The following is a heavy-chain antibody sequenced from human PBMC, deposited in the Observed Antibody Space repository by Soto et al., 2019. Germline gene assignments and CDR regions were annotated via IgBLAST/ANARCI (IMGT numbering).Heavy chain of an antibody. J-gene: IGHJ6*02. CDR1: GGSISSGGYY. D-gene: IGHD3-10*01. CDR3: ARDRGTTRTQYYYGMDV. Sequence: PSETLSLTCTVSGGSISSGGYYWSWIRQHPGKGLEWIGYIYYSGSTYYNPSLKSRVTISVDTSKNQFSLKLSSVTAADTAVYYCARDRGTTRTQYYYGMDVWGQGTTVTVSS. CDR2: IYYSGST. V-gene: IGHV4-31*03.